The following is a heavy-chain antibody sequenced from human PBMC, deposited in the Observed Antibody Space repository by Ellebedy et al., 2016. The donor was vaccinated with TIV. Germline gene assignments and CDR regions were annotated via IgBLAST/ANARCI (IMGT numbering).Heavy chain of an antibody. CDR2: IYYSGST. Sequence: SETLSLTCTVSGASMGTYYWNWIRQLPGKGLEYIGYIYYSGSTNYIPSLKSRVTISADTSKNQVSLKLTSVTAADTAVYYCARGVTTIGSWGQGTLVTVSS. V-gene: IGHV4-59*01. J-gene: IGHJ4*02. D-gene: IGHD4-17*01. CDR1: GASMGTYY. CDR3: ARGVTTIGS.